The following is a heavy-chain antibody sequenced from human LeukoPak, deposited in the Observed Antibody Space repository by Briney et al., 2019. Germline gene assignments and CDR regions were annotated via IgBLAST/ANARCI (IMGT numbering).Heavy chain of an antibody. J-gene: IGHJ4*02. CDR2: IYPGDSDT. Sequence: GESLKISCKVSGYSFTSYWIGWVRQMPGKGLEWMGIIYPGDSDTRYSPSFQGQVTISADKSISTAYLQWSSLKASDTAMYYCARPPLYYGSGSHYFDYWGQGTLVTVSS. CDR3: ARPPLYYGSGSHYFDY. CDR1: GYSFTSYW. V-gene: IGHV5-51*01. D-gene: IGHD3-10*01.